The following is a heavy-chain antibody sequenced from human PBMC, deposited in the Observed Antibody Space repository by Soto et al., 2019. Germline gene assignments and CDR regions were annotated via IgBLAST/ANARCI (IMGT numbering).Heavy chain of an antibody. Sequence: QVQLQESGPGLVKPSQTLSLTCTVSGGSISSADYYWSWLRQPPGKGLEWIGYIYYDGRTYYNPSLKSRITISIDTSKNQFSLQLRSVTAADTAIYYCARDNGDYWGQGTLVTVSS. CDR3: ARDNGDY. CDR1: GGSISSADYY. V-gene: IGHV4-30-4*01. CDR2: IYYDGRT. J-gene: IGHJ4*02.